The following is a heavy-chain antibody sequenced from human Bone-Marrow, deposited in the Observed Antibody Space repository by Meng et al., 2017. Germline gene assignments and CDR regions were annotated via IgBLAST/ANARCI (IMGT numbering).Heavy chain of an antibody. J-gene: IGHJ5*02. V-gene: IGHV4-34*01. Sequence: VQLQQWGAVLLKLSEPLSLTCAVYGGAFSGYYWSWIRQPPGKGLEWIGEINHSGSTNYNPSLKSRVTISVDTSKNQFSLKLSSVTAADTAVYYCARVGVVVITPNWFDPWGQGTLVTVSS. CDR3: ARVGVVVITPNWFDP. D-gene: IGHD3-22*01. CDR2: INHSGST. CDR1: GGAFSGYY.